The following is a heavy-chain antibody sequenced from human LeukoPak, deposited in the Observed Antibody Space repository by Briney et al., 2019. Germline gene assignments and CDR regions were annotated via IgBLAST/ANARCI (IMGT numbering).Heavy chain of an antibody. Sequence: PGGSLRLSCGASGFTFSNYAMSWVRQAPGKGLEWVSDISGSGDNIKYADSVKGRVTISRDPSKNTLYLQMNSLRTEDTAVYFCARDARIVLMVDARPEYYYYMDVWGKGTTVTVSS. CDR3: ARDARIVLMVDARPEYYYYMDV. D-gene: IGHD2-8*01. CDR1: GFTFSNYA. V-gene: IGHV3-23*01. CDR2: ISGSGDNI. J-gene: IGHJ6*03.